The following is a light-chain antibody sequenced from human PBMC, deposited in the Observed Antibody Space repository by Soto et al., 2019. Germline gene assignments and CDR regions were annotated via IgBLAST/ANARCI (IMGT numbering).Light chain of an antibody. CDR1: QNVNSY. V-gene: IGKV3-11*01. J-gene: IGKJ4*01. Sequence: EIVLTQSPATLSLSPGERATLSCRASQNVNSYLDWYQQKPGQAPRLLIYTASNRPPGIPARFSGSGSGTDLPLSISGRETEDSAIYYCHQRDNWPLTFGGGTKVEIK. CDR2: TAS. CDR3: HQRDNWPLT.